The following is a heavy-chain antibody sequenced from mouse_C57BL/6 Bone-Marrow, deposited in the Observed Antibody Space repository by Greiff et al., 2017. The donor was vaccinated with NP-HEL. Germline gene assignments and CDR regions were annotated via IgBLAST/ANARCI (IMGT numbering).Heavy chain of an antibody. CDR2: IYPGGGYT. CDR3: ARHYYGSSYIWYFDV. J-gene: IGHJ1*03. V-gene: IGHV1-63*01. D-gene: IGHD1-1*01. Sequence: VKLVESGAELVRPGTSVKMSCKASGYTFTNYWIGWAKQRPGHGLEWIGDIYPGGGYTNYNEKFKGKATLTADKSSSTAYMQFSSLTSEDSAIYYCARHYYGSSYIWYFDVWGTGTTVTVSS. CDR1: GYTFTNYW.